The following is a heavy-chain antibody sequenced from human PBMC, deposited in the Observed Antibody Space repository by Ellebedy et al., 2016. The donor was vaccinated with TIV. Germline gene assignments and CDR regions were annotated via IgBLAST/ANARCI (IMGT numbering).Heavy chain of an antibody. V-gene: IGHV3-74*01. J-gene: IGHJ5*02. D-gene: IGHD4-11*01. CDR1: GFTFGRYW. CDR3: ARDRGDYSISGP. CDR2: IKSDGSGT. Sequence: GGSLSLSXVASGFTFGRYWMHWVRQAPGNKLVWVSRIKSDGSGTTYADSVKGRFTTSRDNARNTLYLQMNSLRGEDTAVYFCARDRGDYSISGPWGQGTLVTVSS.